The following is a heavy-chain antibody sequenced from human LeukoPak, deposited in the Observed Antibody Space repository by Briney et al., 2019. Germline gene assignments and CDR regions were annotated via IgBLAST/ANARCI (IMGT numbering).Heavy chain of an antibody. CDR2: INWNGGST. J-gene: IGHJ4*02. CDR3: ARDEGVPTNYRFDY. V-gene: IGHV3-20*04. CDR1: GFTFDDYG. Sequence: GGSLRLSCAASGFTFDDYGMSWVRQAPGKGLEWVSGINWNGGSTGYADSVKGRFTISRDNARSSPYLQMNSLRAEDTAVYYCARDEGVPTNYRFDYWGQGTLVTVSS. D-gene: IGHD4-11*01.